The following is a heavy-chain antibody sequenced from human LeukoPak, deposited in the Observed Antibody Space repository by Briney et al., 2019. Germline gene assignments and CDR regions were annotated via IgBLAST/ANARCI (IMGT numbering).Heavy chain of an antibody. J-gene: IGHJ5*02. CDR3: ARLSGWAVAGTTVRWLGPYNWFDP. CDR2: IYPGDSDT. Sequence: GESLKISCKGSGYSFTSYWIGWVRQMPGKGLEWMGIIYPGDSDTRYSPSFQGQVTISADKSISTAYLQWSSLKASDTAMYYCARLSGWAVAGTTVRWLGPYNWFDPWGQGTLVTVSS. D-gene: IGHD6-13*01. V-gene: IGHV5-51*01. CDR1: GYSFTSYW.